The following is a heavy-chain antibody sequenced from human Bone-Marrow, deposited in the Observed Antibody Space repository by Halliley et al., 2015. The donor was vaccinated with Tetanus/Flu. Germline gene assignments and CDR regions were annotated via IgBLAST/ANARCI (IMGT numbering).Heavy chain of an antibody. CDR3: ARDPAVVVQWVAGTGHPFDY. D-gene: IGHD6-19*01. J-gene: IGHJ4*02. V-gene: IGHV3-21*06. Sequence: SLRLSCAASRFDFSTHSMNWVRQAPGKGLEWVSSISGSGAYTFYADSVKGRFTISRDNAKNSLYLQMNSLRAEDTAIYYCARDPAVVVQWVAGTGHPFDYWGQGTLVPVSS. CDR1: RFDFSTHS. CDR2: ISGSGAYT.